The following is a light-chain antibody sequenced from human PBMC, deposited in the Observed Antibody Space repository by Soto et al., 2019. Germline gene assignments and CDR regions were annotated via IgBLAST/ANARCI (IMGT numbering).Light chain of an antibody. V-gene: IGKV3D-20*01. CDR3: QQYGSSTIT. Sequence: EMVLTQSPATLSLSPGERATLSCGAIQSVSGSYLAWYQQKPGLAPRLLIYDAYSRATAIPDRFSGSGSGTDFTLTISRLEPEDFAVYYCQQYGSSTITFGQGTRLEIK. CDR1: QSVSGSY. J-gene: IGKJ5*01. CDR2: DAY.